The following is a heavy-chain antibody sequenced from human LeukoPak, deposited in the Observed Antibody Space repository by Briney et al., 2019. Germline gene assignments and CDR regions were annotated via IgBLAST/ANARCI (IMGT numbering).Heavy chain of an antibody. D-gene: IGHD2-21*02. J-gene: IGHJ4*02. Sequence: GGSLRLSCAASGFTFSSYWMHWVRQAPGKGLVWVSRINSDGSSTSYADSVKGRFTISRDNAKNTLYLQMNSLRAEDTAVYYCARVAYCGGDCGRRGYFDYWGQGTLVTVSS. V-gene: IGHV3-74*01. CDR1: GFTFSSYW. CDR3: ARVAYCGGDCGRRGYFDY. CDR2: INSDGSST.